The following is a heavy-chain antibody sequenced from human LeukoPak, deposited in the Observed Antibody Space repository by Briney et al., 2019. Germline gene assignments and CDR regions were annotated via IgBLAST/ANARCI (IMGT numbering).Heavy chain of an antibody. D-gene: IGHD3-22*01. CDR1: GGSITGYY. CDR2: VYSSGVG. Sequence: PSETLSLTCTVSGGSITGYYWNWIRQPAGQGLEWLGRVYSSGVGNYNPSLTSRVTMSVDTSNNQFSLKLTSLTASYTAGYYCAREEFLHEIDSSGYFVYWGQGPLVTVSS. CDR3: AREEFLHEIDSSGYFVY. V-gene: IGHV4-4*07. J-gene: IGHJ4*02.